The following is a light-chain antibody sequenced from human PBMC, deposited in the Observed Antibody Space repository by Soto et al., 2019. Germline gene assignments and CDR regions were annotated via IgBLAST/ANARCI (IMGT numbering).Light chain of an antibody. CDR2: EVS. CDR3: SSYAAGNHLGV. CDR1: SSDVGGYNY. J-gene: IGLJ2*01. Sequence: QSALTQPPSASGSPGQSVTISCIGTSSDVGGYNYVSWYQQHPGKAPKLMIYEVSKRPSGVPDRFSGSKSGNTASLTVSGLQAEDEADYYCSSYAAGNHLGVFGGGTKLTVL. V-gene: IGLV2-8*01.